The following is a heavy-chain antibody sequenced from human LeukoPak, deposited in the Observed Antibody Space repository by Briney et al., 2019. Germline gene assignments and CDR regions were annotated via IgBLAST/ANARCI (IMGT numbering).Heavy chain of an antibody. J-gene: IGHJ6*02. D-gene: IGHD2-2*01. Sequence: GGSLRLSCTAPGLTNGGYAISWFREAPGKGLGWVCFIRSKAYGETTDYAASVKGRFTISRDASNSIAYLQMNSLRAEDTAVYYCARDPRVVVPAATPRRSYYYYGMDVWGQGTTVTVSS. V-gene: IGHV3-49*03. CDR1: GLTNGGYA. CDR2: IRSKAYGETT. CDR3: ARDPRVVVPAATPRRSYYYYGMDV.